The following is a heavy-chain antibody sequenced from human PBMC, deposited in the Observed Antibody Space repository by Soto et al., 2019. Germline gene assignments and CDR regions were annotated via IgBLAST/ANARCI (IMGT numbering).Heavy chain of an antibody. V-gene: IGHV1-18*01. J-gene: IGHJ4*02. CDR1: GYSFTSYG. Sequence: ASVKVSCKASGYSFTSYGISWVRQAPGQGLEWMEWISAYNGNTNYAQNLQGRVTMTTDTSTSTAYMELSRLRSDDTAVYYCAREDLIAAAGIDYWGQGTLVTVSS. CDR3: AREDLIAAAGIDY. D-gene: IGHD6-13*01. CDR2: ISAYNGNT.